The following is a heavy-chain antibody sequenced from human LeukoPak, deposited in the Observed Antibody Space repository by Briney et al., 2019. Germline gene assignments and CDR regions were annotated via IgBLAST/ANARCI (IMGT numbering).Heavy chain of an antibody. CDR2: IRSKANSYAT. CDR3: TRHWEGYCSGGSCYVADY. J-gene: IGHJ4*02. V-gene: IGHV3-73*01. CDR1: GFTFSGSA. D-gene: IGHD2-15*01. Sequence: AGGSLRLSCAASGFTFSGSAMHWVRQASGKGLEWVGRIRSKANSYATAYAASVKGRFTISRDDSKNTAYLQMNSLKTEDTAVYYCTRHWEGYCSGGSCYVADYWGQGTLVTVSS.